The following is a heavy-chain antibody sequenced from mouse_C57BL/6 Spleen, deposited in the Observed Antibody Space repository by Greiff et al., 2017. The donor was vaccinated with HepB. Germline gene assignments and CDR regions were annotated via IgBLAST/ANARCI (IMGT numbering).Heavy chain of an antibody. Sequence: EVNVVESGGGLVKPGGSPKLSCAASGFTFSDYGMHWVRQAPEKGLEWVAYISSGSSTIYYADTVKGRFTISRDNAKNTLFLQMTSLRSEDTAMYYCANYYFDYWGQGTTLTVSS. CDR3: ANYYFDY. CDR2: ISSGSSTI. V-gene: IGHV5-17*01. CDR1: GFTFSDYG. J-gene: IGHJ2*01.